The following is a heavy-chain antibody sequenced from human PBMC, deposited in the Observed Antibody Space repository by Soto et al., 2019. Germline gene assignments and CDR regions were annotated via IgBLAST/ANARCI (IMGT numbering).Heavy chain of an antibody. CDR3: ARGLGYYDFKFDD. V-gene: IGHV4-34*01. D-gene: IGHD3-3*01. CDR2: INHSGST. J-gene: IGHJ4*02. Sequence: LSLTCAVYGGSFSGYYWSWIRQPPGKGLEWIGEINHSGSTNYNPSLKSRVTISVDTSKNQFSLKLSSVTAADTAVYYCARGLGYYDFKFDDWGQGTLVNVAS. CDR1: GGSFSGYY.